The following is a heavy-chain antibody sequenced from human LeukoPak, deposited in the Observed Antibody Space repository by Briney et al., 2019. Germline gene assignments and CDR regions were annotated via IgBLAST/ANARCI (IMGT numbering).Heavy chain of an antibody. CDR2: IYYSGST. CDR3: AREETGYGSQFDY. J-gene: IGHJ4*02. CDR1: GGSLSSYY. Sequence: PSETLSLTCTVSGGSLSSYYWSWIRQPPGKGLEWIGYIYYSGSTNYNPSLKSRVTISVDTSTNQFSLKLSSVTAADTAVYYCAREETGYGSQFDYWGQGTLVTVSS. V-gene: IGHV4-59*01. D-gene: IGHD3-10*01.